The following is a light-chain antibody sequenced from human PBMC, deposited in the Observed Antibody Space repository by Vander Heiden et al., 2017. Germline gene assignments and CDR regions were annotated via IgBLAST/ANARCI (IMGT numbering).Light chain of an antibody. CDR3: QQYRTDWT. CDR2: KAT. V-gene: IGKV1-5*03. Sequence: DIQMTQSPSTLSASVGDTVTITCRASESVIMGLAWYQQQPGKAPNVLIHKATTLKSGVPSRFSGSGFGTEFTLNISSLEPDDFATYYCQQYRTDWTFGQGTKVEI. CDR1: ESVIMG. J-gene: IGKJ1*01.